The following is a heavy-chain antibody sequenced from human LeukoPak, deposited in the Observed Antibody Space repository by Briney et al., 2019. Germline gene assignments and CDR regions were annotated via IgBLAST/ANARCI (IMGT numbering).Heavy chain of an antibody. Sequence: ASVKVSCKVSGSTLTELSMHWVRQAPGDGLEWMGGFDPEDGEPIYAQKFQGRVTMTEDTSTDTVHMELSSLRSEDTAVYYCATDFLGFDPWGQGTLVTVPS. CDR1: GSTLTELS. V-gene: IGHV1-24*01. J-gene: IGHJ5*02. CDR2: FDPEDGEP. CDR3: ATDFLGFDP. D-gene: IGHD2/OR15-2a*01.